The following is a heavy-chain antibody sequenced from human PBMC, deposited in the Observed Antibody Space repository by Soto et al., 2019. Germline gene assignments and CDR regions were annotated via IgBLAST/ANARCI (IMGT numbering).Heavy chain of an antibody. V-gene: IGHV3-21*06. CDR2: ISSTTNYI. CDR1: GFTFTRYS. D-gene: IGHD3-10*01. J-gene: IGHJ6*02. Sequence: PGGSLRLSCAASGFTFTRYSMNWVRQAPGKGLEWVSSISSTTNYIYYGDSMKGRFTISRDNAKNSLYLEMNSLRAEDTAVYYCAKRLLWFGELYYYYYGMDVWGQGTTVTVSS. CDR3: AKRLLWFGELYYYYYGMDV.